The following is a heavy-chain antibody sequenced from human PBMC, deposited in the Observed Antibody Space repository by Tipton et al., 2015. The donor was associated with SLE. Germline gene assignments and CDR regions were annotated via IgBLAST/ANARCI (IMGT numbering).Heavy chain of an antibody. CDR2: IYSGGST. D-gene: IGHD3-22*01. CDR1: GFTFGSYA. CDR3: AKTEDYYDSSGYLDY. Sequence: GSLRLSCAASGFTFGSYAMSWVRQAPGKGLEWVSVIYSGGSTYYADSVKGRFTISRDNSKNTLYLQMNSLRAEDTAVYYCAKTEDYYDSSGYLDYWGQGTLVTVSS. J-gene: IGHJ4*02. V-gene: IGHV3-23*03.